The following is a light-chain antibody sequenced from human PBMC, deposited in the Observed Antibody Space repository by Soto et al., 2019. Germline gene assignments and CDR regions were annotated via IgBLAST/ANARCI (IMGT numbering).Light chain of an antibody. J-gene: IGKJ2*01. CDR2: KAS. CDR3: QQYNSYPYT. Sequence: DIQMSQSPSTLSASVGDRVTITCRASQSISSWLAWYQQKPGKAPKLLIYKASSLESGVPSRFSGSGSGTEFTLTISSLQPDDFATYYCQQYNSYPYTFGQGTKLEIK. V-gene: IGKV1-5*03. CDR1: QSISSW.